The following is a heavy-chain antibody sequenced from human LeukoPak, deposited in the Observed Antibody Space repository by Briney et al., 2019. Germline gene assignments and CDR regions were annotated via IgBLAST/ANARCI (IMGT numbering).Heavy chain of an antibody. CDR2: ISSSSSYT. CDR3: SRTIFGVFHHDARDI. Sequence: KTGGSLRLSCAASGFTFSDYYMSWIRQAPGKGLEWVSYISSSSSYTNYADSVKGRFTISRDNAKYSLYLQTNSLRADDTAVYYSSRTIFGVFHHDARDIRGEGRMVTVSS. V-gene: IGHV3-11*06. CDR1: GFTFSDYY. J-gene: IGHJ3*02. D-gene: IGHD3-3*01.